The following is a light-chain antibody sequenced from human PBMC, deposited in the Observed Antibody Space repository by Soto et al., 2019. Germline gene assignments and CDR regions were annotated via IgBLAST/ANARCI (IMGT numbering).Light chain of an antibody. Sequence: EIVMTQSPATLSVCPGERSTLPCRASQGVSSNLAWYQQEPGQDPSLLSYGASTRATGMPARFSGSGSGTEFTLTISSLQSEDFAVYYCQHYNNWPRTFGQATKVEIK. V-gene: IGKV3-15*01. CDR2: GAS. J-gene: IGKJ1*01. CDR1: QGVSSN. CDR3: QHYNNWPRT.